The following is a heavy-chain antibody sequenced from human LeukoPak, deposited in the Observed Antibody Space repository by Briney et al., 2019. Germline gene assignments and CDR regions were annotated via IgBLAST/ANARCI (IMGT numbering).Heavy chain of an antibody. Sequence: GGSLRLSCVVSGFTVSNAWMSWVRQAPGKGLEWVSAISGSGGSTYYADSVKGRFTISRDNSKNTLYLQMNSLRAEDTAVYYCASPPPYYGDYSYGMDVWGQGTTVTVSS. J-gene: IGHJ6*02. V-gene: IGHV3-23*01. CDR3: ASPPPYYGDYSYGMDV. CDR1: GFTVSNAW. CDR2: ISGSGGST. D-gene: IGHD4-17*01.